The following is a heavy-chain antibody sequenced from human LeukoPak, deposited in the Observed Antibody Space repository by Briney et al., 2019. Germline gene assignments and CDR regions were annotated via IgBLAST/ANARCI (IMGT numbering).Heavy chain of an antibody. D-gene: IGHD4-11*01. CDR2: IYYSGST. V-gene: IGHV4-61*01. Sequence: SETLSLTCTVSGGSARSGTYYWSWIRQPPGKEMEWIGYIYYSGSTNYNPSLKSRATISVDTSKNQFSLKLSSVTAADTAVYYCARDRVRGNSNPYFDYWGQGTLVTVSS. CDR1: GGSARSGTYY. J-gene: IGHJ4*02. CDR3: ARDRVRGNSNPYFDY.